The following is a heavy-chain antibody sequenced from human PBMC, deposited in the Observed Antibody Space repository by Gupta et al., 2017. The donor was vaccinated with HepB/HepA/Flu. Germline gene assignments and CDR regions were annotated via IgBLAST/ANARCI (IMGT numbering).Heavy chain of an antibody. CDR1: TFIFNNYA. D-gene: IGHD6-19*01. J-gene: IGHJ4*02. CDR3: TTNTSAYAAFDY. Sequence: EVHLLASGGGFIQPGGSLNLSCLASTFIFNNYAINWVRQAPGKGLEWVSGISGRGTNTYYADSVKGRFTFSRDDSKNTLFLQMSSLRVEDTATYYCTTNTSAYAAFDYWGQGTVVTVSS. CDR2: ISGRGTNT. V-gene: IGHV3-23*01.